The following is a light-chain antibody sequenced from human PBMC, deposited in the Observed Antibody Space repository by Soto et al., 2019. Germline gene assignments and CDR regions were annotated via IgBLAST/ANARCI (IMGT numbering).Light chain of an antibody. Sequence: EIVMTQSPATISVSPGEGSTLSCRASQSMGRKVAWYQQKPGQAPRLLIYGASTRAAGIPARFSGSGSGTEFTLTISSLKSEDFAVYYCQQYNNWPTWTFGQGTKVDIK. V-gene: IGKV3-15*01. CDR2: GAS. CDR1: QSMGRK. CDR3: QQYNNWPTWT. J-gene: IGKJ1*01.